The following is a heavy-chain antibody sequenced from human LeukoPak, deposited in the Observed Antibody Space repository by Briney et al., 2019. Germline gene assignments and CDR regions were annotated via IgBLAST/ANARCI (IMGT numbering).Heavy chain of an antibody. CDR2: IYYSGST. J-gene: IGHJ5*02. CDR1: GGSISSYY. D-gene: IGHD3-22*01. CDR3: ARAYYDSFNWFDP. V-gene: IGHV4-59*01. Sequence: NPSETLSLTCTVSGGSISSYYWSWTRQPPGKGLEWIGYIYYSGSTNYNPSLKSRVTISVDTSKNQFSLKLSSVTAADTAVYYCARAYYDSFNWFDPWGQGTLVTVSS.